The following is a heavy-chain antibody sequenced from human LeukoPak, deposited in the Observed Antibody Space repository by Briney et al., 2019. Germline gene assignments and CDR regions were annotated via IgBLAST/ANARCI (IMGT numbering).Heavy chain of an antibody. Sequence: PGGSLRLSCAASGSTFSSYGMHWVRQAPGKGLEWVAVISYDGSNKYYADSVKGRFTISRDNSKNTLYLQMNSLRVEDTAVYYCAKDLRGSGWSWFDPWGQGTLVTVSS. D-gene: IGHD6-19*01. CDR1: GSTFSSYG. J-gene: IGHJ5*02. CDR3: AKDLRGSGWSWFDP. CDR2: ISYDGSNK. V-gene: IGHV3-30*18.